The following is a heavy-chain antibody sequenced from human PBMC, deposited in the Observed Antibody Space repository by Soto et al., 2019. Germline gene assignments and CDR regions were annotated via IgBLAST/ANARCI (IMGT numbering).Heavy chain of an antibody. CDR2: ISYDGSNK. D-gene: IGHD3-22*01. V-gene: IGHV3-30-3*01. CDR3: ARDLITMKSHYYYGMDV. Sequence: GGSLRLSCEASGFTFSSYAIHWVRQAPGRGLEWVAVISYDGSNKYYADSVKGRFSVSRDDSMSTVYLQMNTLRAEDTALYYCARDLITMKSHYYYGMDVWGPGTTVTVSS. CDR1: GFTFSSYA. J-gene: IGHJ6*02.